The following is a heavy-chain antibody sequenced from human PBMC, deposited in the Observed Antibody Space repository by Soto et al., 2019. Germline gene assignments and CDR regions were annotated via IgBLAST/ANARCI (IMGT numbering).Heavy chain of an antibody. J-gene: IGHJ4*02. Sequence: QVQLVQSGAEVKKPGASVKVSCKASGYTFTSYGISWVRQAPGQGLEWMGWISAYNGNTNYAQKLQGRVTMTTETSTIPDYMELRRMRSDDTAVYYCESHEVAGPAFFDYWGQGTLVTVSS. D-gene: IGHD2-15*01. CDR1: GYTFTSYG. CDR2: ISAYNGNT. V-gene: IGHV1-18*01. CDR3: ESHEVAGPAFFDY.